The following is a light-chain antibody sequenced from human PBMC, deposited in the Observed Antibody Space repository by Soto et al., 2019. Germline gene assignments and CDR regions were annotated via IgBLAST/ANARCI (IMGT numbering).Light chain of an antibody. CDR1: ISDVGGYDY. J-gene: IGLJ1*01. Sequence: QSVLTQPASVSGSPGQSITISCTGTISDVGGYDYVSWYQQHPGKAPKLMIYDVSNRPSGVSNRFSGSKSGNTASLTISVLQADDEADYYCSSYTTSSTYVFGTGTKVTV. CDR3: SSYTTSSTYV. CDR2: DVS. V-gene: IGLV2-14*01.